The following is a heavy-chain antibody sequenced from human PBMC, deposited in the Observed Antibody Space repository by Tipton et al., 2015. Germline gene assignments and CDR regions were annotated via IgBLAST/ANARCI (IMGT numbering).Heavy chain of an antibody. CDR3: ARGNYDYPGVWFDP. J-gene: IGHJ5*02. V-gene: IGHV3-7*01. D-gene: IGHD4-23*01. CDR1: GFTFTKYW. Sequence: SLRLSCAASGFTFTKYWMSWVRQAPGMGPEWVANIKQDGSEKYYVDSVRGRFTISRDNADNSVSLQMHSLRAEDTAVYYCARGNYDYPGVWFDPWGQGTMVIVSS. CDR2: IKQDGSEK.